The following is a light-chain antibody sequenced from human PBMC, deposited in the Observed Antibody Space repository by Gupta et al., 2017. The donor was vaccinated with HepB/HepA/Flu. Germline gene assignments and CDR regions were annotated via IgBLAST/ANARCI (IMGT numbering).Light chain of an antibody. J-gene: IGKJ2*01. V-gene: IGKV3-20*01. Sequence: VLTQSPGTLSLSPGERTTLSCRASQSVSNNYLAWYQQKPGQAPRLLIYGASSRATGIPDRFSGSGSGTDFTLTISRLEPEDFAVYYCQQYGSSPMYTFGQGTKLEIK. CDR1: QSVSNNY. CDR3: QQYGSSPMYT. CDR2: GAS.